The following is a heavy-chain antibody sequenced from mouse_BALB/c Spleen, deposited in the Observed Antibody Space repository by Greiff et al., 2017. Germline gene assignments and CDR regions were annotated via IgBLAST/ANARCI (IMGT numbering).Heavy chain of an antibody. D-gene: IGHD2-14*01. J-gene: IGHJ4*01. V-gene: IGHV2-6-7*01. CDR1: GFSLTGYG. CDR3: ARDKNYRYDGYAMDY. Sequence: QVQLKESGPGLVAPSQSLSITCTVSGFSLTGYGVNWVRQPPGKGLEWLGMIWGDGSTDYNSALKSRLSISKDNSKSQVFLKMNSLQTDDTARYYCARDKNYRYDGYAMDYWGQGTAVTVSS. CDR2: IWGDGST.